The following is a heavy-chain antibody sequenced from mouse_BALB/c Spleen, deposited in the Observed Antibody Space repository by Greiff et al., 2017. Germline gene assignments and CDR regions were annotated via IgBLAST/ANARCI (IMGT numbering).Heavy chain of an antibody. Sequence: EVKLMESGPELVKPGASVKISCKASGYSFTGYFMNWVKQSHGKSLVWIGRINPYNGDTFYNQKFKGKATLTVDKSSSTAHMELLSLTSEDSAVYYCGRSYYGGYYYAMDYWGQGTSVTVSS. D-gene: IGHD1-1*02. CDR3: GRSYYGGYYYAMDY. CDR1: GYSFTGYF. J-gene: IGHJ4*01. V-gene: IGHV1-37*01. CDR2: INPYNGDT.